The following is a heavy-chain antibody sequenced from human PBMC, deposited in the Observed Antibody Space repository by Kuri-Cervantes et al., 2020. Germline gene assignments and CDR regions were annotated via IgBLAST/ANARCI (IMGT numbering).Heavy chain of an antibody. D-gene: IGHD4-11*01. CDR2: ISAYNGNT. Sequence: ASVQVSCKASGYTFTSYDINWVRQAPGQGLEWMGWISAYNGNTNNAQKLQGRVTMTTDTSTSTAYMELRSLRSDDTAVYYCARGVHDYSPGYYYYYMDVWGKGTTVTVSS. CDR3: ARGVHDYSPGYYYYYMDV. CDR1: GYTFTSYD. J-gene: IGHJ6*03. V-gene: IGHV1-18*01.